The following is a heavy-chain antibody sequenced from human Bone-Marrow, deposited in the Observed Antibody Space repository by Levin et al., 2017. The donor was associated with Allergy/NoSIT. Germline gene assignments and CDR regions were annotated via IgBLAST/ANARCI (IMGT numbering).Heavy chain of an antibody. CDR2: IYSSGNT. J-gene: IGHJ4*02. V-gene: IGHV4-59*08. CDR3: ARGGPSWDYFDY. CDR1: GGSISSYY. D-gene: IGHD3-16*01. Sequence: SETLSLTCTVSGGSISSYYWSWIRQPPGKGLEWIGYIYSSGNTNYNPSFKSRVTMSVDTSKNQFSLKLTSVTAADTAVYYCARGGPSWDYFDYWGQGALVTVSS.